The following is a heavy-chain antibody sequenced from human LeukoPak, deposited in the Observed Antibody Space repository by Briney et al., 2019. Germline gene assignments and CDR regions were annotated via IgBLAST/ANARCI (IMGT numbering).Heavy chain of an antibody. CDR2: ISAYNGNT. V-gene: IGHV1-18*01. D-gene: IGHD2-2*01. CDR1: GYTFTSYG. J-gene: IGHJ4*02. CDR3: ARGPAGTLFVDY. Sequence: GASVKVSCKASGYTFTSYGISWVRQPPGQGLEWMGWISAYNGNTDYAQKVQGRVTMTTDRSTSTAYMELSRLRSDDTAVYYCARGPAGTLFVDYWGQGTLVTVSS.